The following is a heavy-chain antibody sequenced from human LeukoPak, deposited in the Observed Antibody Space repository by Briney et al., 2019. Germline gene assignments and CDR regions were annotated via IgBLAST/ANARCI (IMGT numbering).Heavy chain of an antibody. V-gene: IGHV4-59*01. CDR3: ASATTEGDAFDI. CDR2: IYYSGST. D-gene: IGHD1-1*01. CDR1: GGSISSYY. Sequence: TSETLSLTCTVSGGSISSYYWSWIRQPPGKGLEWIGYIYYSGSTNYNPSLKSRVTISVDTSKNQFSLKLSSVTAADTAVYYCASATTEGDAFDIWGQGTMVTVSS. J-gene: IGHJ3*02.